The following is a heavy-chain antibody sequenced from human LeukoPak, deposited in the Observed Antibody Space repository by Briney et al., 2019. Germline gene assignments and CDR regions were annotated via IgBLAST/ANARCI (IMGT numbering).Heavy chain of an antibody. J-gene: IGHJ4*02. V-gene: IGHV3-43D*03. CDR1: GFTFDDFA. D-gene: IGHD1-26*01. CDR3: AKDALPIVGATRGLDY. CDR2: ISWDGGST. Sequence: GRSLRLSCIASGFTFDDFAMHWVRQAPGKGLEWVSLISWDGGSTYYADSVKGRFTLSRDNSKNSLYLQMSSLTPEDTALYYCAKDALPIVGATRGLDYWGQGTLVTVSS.